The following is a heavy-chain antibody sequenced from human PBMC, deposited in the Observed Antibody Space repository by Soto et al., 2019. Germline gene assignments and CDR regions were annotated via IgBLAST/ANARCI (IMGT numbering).Heavy chain of an antibody. CDR3: AREKTSYGMDV. CDR1: GYTFTSYD. V-gene: IGHV1-8*01. CDR2: MNPNSGNT. J-gene: IGHJ6*02. Sequence: QVQLVQSGAEVKKPGASVKVSCKASGYTFTSYDINWVRQATGQGLGWMGWMNPNSGNTGYAQKFQGRVIMTRNTSISTAYMELSSLRSEDTAVYYCAREKTSYGMDVWGQWTTVPVSS.